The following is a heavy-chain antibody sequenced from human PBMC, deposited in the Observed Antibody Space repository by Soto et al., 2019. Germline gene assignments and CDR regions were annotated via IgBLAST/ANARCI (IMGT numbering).Heavy chain of an antibody. CDR1: GYTFPSCG. J-gene: IGHJ4*02. Sequence: ASVKVSCKSPGYTFPSCGISWVRQAPGQGLEWMGWLRAYNGKTNYAPKLQGRVTMTTDSSTSTAYMELRSLRSDDTAVYYCAVGPGYTGYWGQGTRVTVAS. CDR3: AVGPGYTGY. D-gene: IGHD5-12*01. CDR2: LRAYNGKT. V-gene: IGHV1-18*01.